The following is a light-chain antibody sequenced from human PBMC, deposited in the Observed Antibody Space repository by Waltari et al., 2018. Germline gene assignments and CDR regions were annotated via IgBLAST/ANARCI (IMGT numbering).Light chain of an antibody. V-gene: IGKV3-11*01. J-gene: IGKJ1*01. CDR3: QQRSSWPPWT. CDR1: QSVSSY. Sequence: EIVLTQSPATLSLSPGERATLSCRASQSVSSYLAWYQQKPGQAPRLLIYDASNRATGIPARFSGSESETDFTLTSSSLEPEDFAVYYCQQRSSWPPWTFGQGTKVEIK. CDR2: DAS.